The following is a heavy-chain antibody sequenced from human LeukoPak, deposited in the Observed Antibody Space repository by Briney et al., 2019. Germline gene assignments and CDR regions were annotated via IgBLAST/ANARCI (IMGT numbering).Heavy chain of an antibody. D-gene: IGHD2-2*01. V-gene: IGHV1-69*05. CDR1: GGTFSSYA. Sequence: ASVKVSCKASGGTFSSYAISWVRQAPGQGLEWMGGIIPIFGTANYAQKFQGRVTITTDESTSTAYMELSSLRSEDTAVYYCALRECSSTGCYFFRFDPWGQGTLVTVSS. J-gene: IGHJ5*02. CDR3: ALRECSSTGCYFFRFDP. CDR2: IIPIFGTA.